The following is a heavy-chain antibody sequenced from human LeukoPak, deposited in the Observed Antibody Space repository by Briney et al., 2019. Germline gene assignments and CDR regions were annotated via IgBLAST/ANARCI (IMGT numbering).Heavy chain of an antibody. J-gene: IGHJ4*02. Sequence: GTSLRLSCAASGFIFSSHNMHWVRQAPGKGLEWVALISNDGINKYYADSVKGRFTISRDNSKTTLYLQMNGLRGEETAVYYCGRDGGYSYGHRIDYWGQGTLVTVSS. CDR3: GRDGGYSYGHRIDY. CDR1: GFIFSSHN. D-gene: IGHD5-12*01. CDR2: ISNDGINK. V-gene: IGHV3-30-3*01.